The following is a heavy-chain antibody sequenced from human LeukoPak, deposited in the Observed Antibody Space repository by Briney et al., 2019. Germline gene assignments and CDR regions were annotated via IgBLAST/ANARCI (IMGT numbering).Heavy chain of an antibody. CDR2: INPNSGGT. V-gene: IGHV1-2*02. J-gene: IGHJ3*02. CDR3: AREPIYSVRSGPDAFDI. CDR1: GYTFTGYY. D-gene: IGHD2-15*01. Sequence: ASVKVSCKASGYTFTGYYMHWVRQAPGQGLEWMGWINPNSGGTNYEQKFQGRVTMTRDTSISTAYMYLSSLRSDDTAIYYCAREPIYSVRSGPDAFDIWGQGTMVTVSS.